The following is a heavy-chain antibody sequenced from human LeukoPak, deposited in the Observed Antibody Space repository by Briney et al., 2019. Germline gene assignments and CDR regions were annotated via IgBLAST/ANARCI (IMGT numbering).Heavy chain of an antibody. V-gene: IGHV4-59*08. D-gene: IGHD3-16*01. CDR3: ARHLGVGSYPLDS. CDR2: IYYTGST. J-gene: IGHJ4*02. CDR1: GVSISSLY. Sequence: TSETLSLTCSVSGVSISSLYWSWMRQPPGKGLEGIGYIYYTGSTNYNPSLKSRVTMFVDMSKNQFSLRLSSVTAADPAVYYCARHLGVGSYPLDSWGQGTLVTVSS.